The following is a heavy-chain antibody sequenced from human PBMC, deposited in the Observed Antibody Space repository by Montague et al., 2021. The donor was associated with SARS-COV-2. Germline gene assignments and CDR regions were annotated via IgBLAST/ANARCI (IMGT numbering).Heavy chain of an antibody. CDR1: GFSLSTSGVG. D-gene: IGHD6-19*01. CDR2: IYWNDDK. CDR3: AHRLGIEVAGGAFDF. V-gene: IGHV2-5*01. Sequence: PALVKPTQTLTLTCTFSGFSLSTSGVGVGWIRQPPGKALEWLALIYWNDDKRYSPSLKSRLTITKDTSKNQVVLTMTNMDPVDTATYYCAHRLGIEVAGGAFDFWGQGTMVTVSS. J-gene: IGHJ3*01.